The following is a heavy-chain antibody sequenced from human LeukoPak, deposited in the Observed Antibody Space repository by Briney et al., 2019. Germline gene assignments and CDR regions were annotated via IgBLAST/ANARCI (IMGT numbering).Heavy chain of an antibody. CDR3: AGGGYYYYYYMDV. CDR1: GGSISSYY. V-gene: IGHV4-59*08. D-gene: IGHD3-16*01. Sequence: PSETLSLTCTVSGGSISSYYWSWIRQPPGKGLEWIGYIYYSGSTNYNPSLKSRVIISVDTSKNQFSLKLSSVTAADTAVYYCAGGGYYYYYYMDVWGKGTTVTVSS. CDR2: IYYSGST. J-gene: IGHJ6*03.